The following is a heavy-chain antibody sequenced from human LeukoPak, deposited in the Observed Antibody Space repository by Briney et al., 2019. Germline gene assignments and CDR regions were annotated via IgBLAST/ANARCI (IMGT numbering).Heavy chain of an antibody. J-gene: IGHJ4*02. V-gene: IGHV3-48*03. CDR2: ISTSGTTI. CDR1: GFTFSSYE. CDR3: ASFSDY. Sequence: GGSLRLSCAGSGFTFSSYEMNWVRQAPGKGLEWVSYISTSGTTIYYADSVKGRFTISRDNAENSLYLQMNSLRAEDTAIYYCASFSDYWGRGTLVTVSS.